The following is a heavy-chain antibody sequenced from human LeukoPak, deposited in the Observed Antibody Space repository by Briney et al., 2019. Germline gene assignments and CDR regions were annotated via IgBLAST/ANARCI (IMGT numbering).Heavy chain of an antibody. J-gene: IGHJ4*02. CDR3: ARHSDNYYGSGGPSDY. CDR1: GGSISSYY. D-gene: IGHD3-10*01. CDR2: IYYSGST. Sequence: PSETLSLTCTVSGGSISSYYWSWIRQPPGKGLEWIGYIYYSGSTNYNPSLKSRVTISVDTSKNQFSLKLSSVTAADTAVYYCARHSDNYYGSGGPSDYWGQGTLVTVSS. V-gene: IGHV4-59*08.